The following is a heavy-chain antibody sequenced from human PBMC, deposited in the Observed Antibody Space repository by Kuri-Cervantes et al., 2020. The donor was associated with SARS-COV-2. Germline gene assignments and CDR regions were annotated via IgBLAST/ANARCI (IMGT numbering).Heavy chain of an antibody. CDR2: IYSSNGYT. Sequence: ASVKVSCKASGYNFISYGIHWARQAPGQGLEWMGWIYSSNGYTKYVQKFQDRVTMTTDTSTGTAYMELRSLRSDDTAVYYCARGTAYHYDTSGYLFDYWGQGTLVTVSS. CDR1: GYNFISYG. D-gene: IGHD3-22*01. CDR3: ARGTAYHYDTSGYLFDY. J-gene: IGHJ4*02. V-gene: IGHV1-18*01.